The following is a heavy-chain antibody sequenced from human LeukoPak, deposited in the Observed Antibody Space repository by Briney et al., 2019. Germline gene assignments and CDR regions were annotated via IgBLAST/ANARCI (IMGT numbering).Heavy chain of an antibody. CDR2: ISGNGGST. Sequence: GGSLRLSCAASGFTFSSYAMYWVRQAPGKGLEYVSAISGNGGSTFYANSVKGRVTIARDNAKNRLYLQMGSLRAEDMAVYYCAREHHTGIAVAGLDYWGQGTLVTVSS. D-gene: IGHD6-19*01. J-gene: IGHJ4*02. CDR1: GFTFSSYA. V-gene: IGHV3-64*01. CDR3: AREHHTGIAVAGLDY.